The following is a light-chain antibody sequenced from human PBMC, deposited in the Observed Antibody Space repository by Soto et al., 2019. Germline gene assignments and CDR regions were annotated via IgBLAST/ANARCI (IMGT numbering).Light chain of an antibody. J-gene: IGKJ1*01. Sequence: EMVLTQSPATLSSFPGDRVTLSCRPSQYINTRLAWYQHRPGQAPRLLIYQTSLRAAGIPARFSASGSGTDFTLTISDVQPEDFALYYCHQRQSCPRTCGQGTKVDI. CDR1: QYINTR. CDR3: HQRQSCPRT. CDR2: QTS. V-gene: IGKV3-11*01.